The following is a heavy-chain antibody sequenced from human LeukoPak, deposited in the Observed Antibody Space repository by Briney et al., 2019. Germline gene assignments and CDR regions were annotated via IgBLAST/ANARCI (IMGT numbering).Heavy chain of an antibody. J-gene: IGHJ6*03. CDR1: GFTFTNYA. CDR3: ARGGGQPFTSASYYYYYMDV. CDR2: ISYDDGTNK. Sequence: GRSLTLSRAASGFTFTNYAMHWVRQAPGKGLEWVALISYDDGTNKYYGDSVKGRFTISRDNSKNTLYLQMNSLRAEDTAVYYCARGGGQPFTSASYYYYYMDVWGKGTTVTVSS. V-gene: IGHV3-30-3*01. D-gene: IGHD5-18*01.